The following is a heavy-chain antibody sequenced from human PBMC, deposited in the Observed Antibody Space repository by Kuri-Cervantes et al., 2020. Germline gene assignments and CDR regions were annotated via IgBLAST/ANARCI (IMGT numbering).Heavy chain of an antibody. CDR3: ATEGYGSGSYPTDY. V-gene: IGHV3-21*01. J-gene: IGHJ4*02. CDR1: GLTFSSYS. D-gene: IGHD3-10*01. CDR2: ITSTSSKI. Sequence: ASGLTFSSYSMNWVRQAPGKGLEWVSSITSTSSKIDYADSVKGRFTISRDNAKNSLYLQMNSLRAEDTAVYYCATEGYGSGSYPTDYWGQGTLVTVSS.